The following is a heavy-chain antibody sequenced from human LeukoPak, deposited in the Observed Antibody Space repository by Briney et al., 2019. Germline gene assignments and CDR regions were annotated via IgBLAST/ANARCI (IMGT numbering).Heavy chain of an antibody. Sequence: SLKLSCKASGATLSSYAISWVRQSPGQGLEWMRRIIPILGIANYAQKFQGRVTITADKSTSTAYMELSSLRSEDTAVYYCARGQYDILTGYHYYYGMDVWGQGTTVTVSS. J-gene: IGHJ6*02. CDR3: ARGQYDILTGYHYYYGMDV. D-gene: IGHD3-9*01. CDR2: IIPILGIA. CDR1: GATLSSYA. V-gene: IGHV1-69*04.